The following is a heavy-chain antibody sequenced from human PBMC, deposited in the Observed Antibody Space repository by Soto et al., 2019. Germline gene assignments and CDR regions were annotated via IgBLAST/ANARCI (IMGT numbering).Heavy chain of an antibody. CDR3: SGGAYA. V-gene: IGHV3-7*04. D-gene: IGHD2-2*01. CDR1: GFTFSSYW. J-gene: IGHJ4*02. Sequence: PGGSLRLSCAASGFTFSSYWMSWVRQAPGKGLEWMANIKEDGSEKYYVDSVKGRFTISRDNAKNSLYLQMNSLRAEDTALYYCSGGAYAWGQGTLVTVSS. CDR2: IKEDGSEK.